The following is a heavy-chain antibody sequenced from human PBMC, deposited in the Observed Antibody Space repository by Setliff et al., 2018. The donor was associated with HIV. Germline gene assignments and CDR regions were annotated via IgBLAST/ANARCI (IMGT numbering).Heavy chain of an antibody. CDR3: ARAVRDGYYYYYYGMDV. CDR2: IYHSGST. CDR1: GGSLSSSDW. V-gene: IGHV4-4*02. J-gene: IGHJ6*02. Sequence: LSLTCAVSGGSLSSSDWWSWVRQPPGKGLEWIGEIYHSGSTDYNPSLKSRVAISVDKSKNQFSLKLSSVTAADTAVYYCARAVRDGYYYYYYGMDVWGQGTTVTVSS. D-gene: IGHD5-12*01.